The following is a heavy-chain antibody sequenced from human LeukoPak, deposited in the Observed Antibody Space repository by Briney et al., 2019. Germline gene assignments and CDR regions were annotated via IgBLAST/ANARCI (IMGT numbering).Heavy chain of an antibody. CDR1: GDSVSSNSAA. CDR3: ARGPGIAAAGTGGVGAFDI. D-gene: IGHD6-13*01. V-gene: IGHV6-1*01. CDR2: TYYRSKWYN. Sequence: SQTLSLTCAISGDSVSSNSAAWNWIRQSPSRGLEWLRRTYYRSKWYNDYAVSVKSRITINPDTSKNQFSLQLNSVTPEDTAVYYCARGPGIAAAGTGGVGAFDIWGPGTMVTVSS. J-gene: IGHJ3*02.